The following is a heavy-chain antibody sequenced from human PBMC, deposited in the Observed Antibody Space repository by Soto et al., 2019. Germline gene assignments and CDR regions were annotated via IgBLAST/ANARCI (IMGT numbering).Heavy chain of an antibody. V-gene: IGHV4-59*01. J-gene: IGHJ4*02. D-gene: IGHD6-19*01. Sequence: PAETLSLTCTISGGSIRVYYWSWIRKPPGQALGWIGYIYDSGGPYYTPHPRSRVIISADRHNNQGSMTLTSATDGARAVYCCARGLAVSPQRYWGRGDVVAASS. CDR3: ARGLAVSPQRY. CDR2: IYDSGGP. CDR1: GGSIRVYY.